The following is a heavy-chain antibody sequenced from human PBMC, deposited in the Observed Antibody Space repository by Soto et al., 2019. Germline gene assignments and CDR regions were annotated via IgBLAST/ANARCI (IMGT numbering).Heavy chain of an antibody. CDR3: ARTGGIAAAGTRRTGPTEFGY. CDR1: GGSFSGYY. J-gene: IGHJ4*02. D-gene: IGHD6-13*01. Sequence: SQTLSLTCAVYGGSFSGYYWSWIRQPPGKGLEWIGEINHSGSTNYNPSLKSRVTISVDTSKNQFSLKLSSVTAADTAVYYCARTGGIAAAGTRRTGPTEFGYWGQGTLVTVSS. V-gene: IGHV4-34*01. CDR2: INHSGST.